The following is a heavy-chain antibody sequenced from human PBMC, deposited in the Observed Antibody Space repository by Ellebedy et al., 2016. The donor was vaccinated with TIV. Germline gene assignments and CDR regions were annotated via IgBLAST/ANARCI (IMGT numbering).Heavy chain of an antibody. Sequence: GESLKISCAASGFTFSPYSMNWVRQAPGKGLEWVSYISGSSLTKFYADSVKGRFTISSDNAGSSLYLQMDSLRVEDTAVYYCARDMAWGNERMNDAFDIWGQGTMVIVSS. CDR2: ISGSSLTK. CDR3: ARDMAWGNERMNDAFDI. D-gene: IGHD7-27*01. J-gene: IGHJ3*02. CDR1: GFTFSPYS. V-gene: IGHV3-48*04.